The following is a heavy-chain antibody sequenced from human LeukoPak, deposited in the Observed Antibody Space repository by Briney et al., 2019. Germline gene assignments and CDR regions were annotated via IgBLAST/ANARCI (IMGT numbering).Heavy chain of an antibody. CDR1: GGSITGYY. CDR2: IYYSGST. J-gene: IGHJ3*02. Sequence: PSETLSLTCTVSGGSITGYYWSWIRQPPGKGLEWIGYIYYSGSTSYNPSLKSRVTISLDTSKNPFSLKLRSVTAADTAVYYCARPHSSGWYGGFDIWGQGTMVTVSS. V-gene: IGHV4-59*08. CDR3: ARPHSSGWYGGFDI. D-gene: IGHD6-19*01.